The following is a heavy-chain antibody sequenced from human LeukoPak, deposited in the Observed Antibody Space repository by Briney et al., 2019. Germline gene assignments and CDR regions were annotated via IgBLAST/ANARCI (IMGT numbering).Heavy chain of an antibody. CDR3: ARGEPPYYYYGMDV. D-gene: IGHD1-14*01. CDR2: IWYDGSNK. V-gene: IGHV3-33*01. Sequence: GGSLRLSCAASGFTFSSYGMHWVRQAPGKGLEWVAVIWYDGSNKYYADSVKGRFTISRDNSKNTLYLQMNSLRAEDTAVYYCARGEPPYYYYGMDVWGQGTTVTVSS. CDR1: GFTFSSYG. J-gene: IGHJ6*02.